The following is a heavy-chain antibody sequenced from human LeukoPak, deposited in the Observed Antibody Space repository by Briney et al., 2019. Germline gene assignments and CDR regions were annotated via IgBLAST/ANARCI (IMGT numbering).Heavy chain of an antibody. J-gene: IGHJ4*02. CDR3: AKAPVTTCRGAYCYPFDY. Sequence: GGSLRLSCAASGFTLSSYAMSWVRQAPGKGLEWVSAISDSGNTYHADSVKGRFTISRDSSKNTLFLQMNRLRPEDAAVYYCAKAPVTTCRGAYCYPFDYWGQGTLVTVSS. D-gene: IGHD2-21*01. CDR2: ISDSGNT. V-gene: IGHV3-23*01. CDR1: GFTLSSYA.